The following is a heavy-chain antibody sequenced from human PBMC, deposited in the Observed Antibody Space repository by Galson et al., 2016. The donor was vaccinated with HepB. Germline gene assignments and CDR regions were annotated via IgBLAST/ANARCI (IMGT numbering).Heavy chain of an antibody. CDR1: GFTFNNYG. CDR2: ISRSGDSR. V-gene: IGHV3-23*01. Sequence: SLRLSCAASGFTFNNYGMTWFRQAPGKGLEVVASISRSGDSRDDADSEKGRVTISRDNSKNTMSLQMNSLRVDDTAVYYCVQGSTAPAVWGKETTVTVSS. D-gene: IGHD1-26*01. J-gene: IGHJ6*04. CDR3: VQGSTAPAV.